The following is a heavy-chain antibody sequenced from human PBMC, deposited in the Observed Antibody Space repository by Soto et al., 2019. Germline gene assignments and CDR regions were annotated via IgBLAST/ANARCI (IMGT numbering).Heavy chain of an antibody. CDR3: ARDLYYYGSTDLYYGMDV. Sequence: SETLSLTCTVSGGSISSGDYYWSWIRQPPGKGLEWIGYIYYSGSTYYNPSLKSRVTISVDTSKNQFSLKLSSVTAADTAVYYCARDLYYYGSTDLYYGMDVWGQGTTVTVSS. CDR1: GGSISSGDYY. V-gene: IGHV4-30-4*01. D-gene: IGHD3-10*01. J-gene: IGHJ6*02. CDR2: IYYSGST.